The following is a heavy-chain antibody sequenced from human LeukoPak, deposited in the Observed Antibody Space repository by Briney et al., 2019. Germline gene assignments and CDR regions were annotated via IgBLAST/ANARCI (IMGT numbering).Heavy chain of an antibody. D-gene: IGHD3-16*02. Sequence: GASVKVSCKTSGYTFTSYDINWVRQATGQGLEWLGWMSPNNGDTGYAQKLQGRVTMTTDTSTSTAYMELRSLRSDDTAVYYCARDLVPYYDYVWGSYRYSLLDYWGQGTLVTVSS. CDR3: ARDLVPYYDYVWGSYRYSLLDY. V-gene: IGHV1-18*01. CDR1: GYTFTSYD. J-gene: IGHJ4*02. CDR2: MSPNNGDT.